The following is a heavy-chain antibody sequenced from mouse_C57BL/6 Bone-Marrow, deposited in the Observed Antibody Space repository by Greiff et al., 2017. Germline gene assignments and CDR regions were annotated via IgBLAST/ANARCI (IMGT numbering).Heavy chain of an antibody. J-gene: IGHJ4*01. CDR1: GFTFSDYG. Sequence: DVKLVESGGGLVKPGGSLKLSCAASGFTFSDYGMHWVRQAPEKGLEWVAYISSGSSTIYYADTVKGRFTLSRDNAKNTLFLQMTSLRSEDTAMYYCARPPGMDYWGQGTSVTVSS. V-gene: IGHV5-17*01. CDR3: ARPPGMDY. CDR2: ISSGSSTI.